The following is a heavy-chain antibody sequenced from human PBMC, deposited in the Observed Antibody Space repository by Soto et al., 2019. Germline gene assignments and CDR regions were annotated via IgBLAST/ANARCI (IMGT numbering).Heavy chain of an antibody. V-gene: IGHV4-59*01. CDR1: GDSISPYY. J-gene: IGHJ4*02. Sequence: SETLSLTCAVSGDSISPYYWSWIRQSPGKGLECIGGINHSGKTNYSPSLRSRVTMSVDTSKNQFSLKLNSMTAADTAVYYCARVGGSGWNFDSWGQGILVT. D-gene: IGHD6-19*01. CDR2: INHSGKT. CDR3: ARVGGSGWNFDS.